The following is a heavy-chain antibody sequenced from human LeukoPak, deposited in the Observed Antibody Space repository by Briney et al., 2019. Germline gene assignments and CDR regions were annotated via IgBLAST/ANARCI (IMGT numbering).Heavy chain of an antibody. CDR2: IYYSGST. CDR1: GGSISSGDYY. V-gene: IGHV4-30-4*01. Sequence: SQTLSLTCTVSGGSISSGDYYWSWIRQPPGKGLEWIGYIYYSGSTYYNPSLKSRVTISVDTSKNQFSLKLSSVTAADTAIYWCAGVLRVEMVVNYWGQGTLVTVSS. J-gene: IGHJ4*02. CDR3: AGVLRVEMVVNY. D-gene: IGHD3-22*01.